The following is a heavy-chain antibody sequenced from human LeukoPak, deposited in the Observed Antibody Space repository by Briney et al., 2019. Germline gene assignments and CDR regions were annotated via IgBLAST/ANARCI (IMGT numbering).Heavy chain of an antibody. CDR1: GYTFTGYY. CDR3: ARPNRGYSGYGY. J-gene: IGHJ4*02. D-gene: IGHD5-12*01. CDR2: INPNSGGT. Sequence: GASVKVSCKASGYTFTGYYMHWVRQAPGQGLEWMGWINPNSGGTNYAQKFQGRVTMTRGTSISTAYMELSRLRSDDTAVYYYARPNRGYSGYGYWGQGTLVTVSS. V-gene: IGHV1-2*02.